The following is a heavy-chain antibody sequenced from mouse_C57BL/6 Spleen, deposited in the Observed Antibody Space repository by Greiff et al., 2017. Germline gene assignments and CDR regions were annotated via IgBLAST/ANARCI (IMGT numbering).Heavy chain of an antibody. CDR3: ARGDYYGYWYFDV. V-gene: IGHV1-26*01. D-gene: IGHD2-1*01. CDR2: INPNNGGT. CDR1: GYTFTDYY. J-gene: IGHJ1*03. Sequence: EVQLQQSGPELVKPGASVKISCKASGYTFTDYYMNWVKQSHGKSLEWIGDINPNNGGTSYNQKFKGKATLTVDKSSSTAYMALRSLTSEDSAVYYCARGDYYGYWYFDVWGTGTTVTVSS.